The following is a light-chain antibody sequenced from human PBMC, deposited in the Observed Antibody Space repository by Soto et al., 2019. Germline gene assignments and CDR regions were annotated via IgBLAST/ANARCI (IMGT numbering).Light chain of an antibody. CDR1: QTISNY. CDR3: QQYDNLLLT. Sequence: IQMTQSPSSLSASVGDRVTMTCRASQTISNYLNWYQKKPGKAPKLLIYAASSLQRGVPSRFSGSGSGTDFTFTISSLQPEDIATYYCQQYDNLLLTFGGGTKVDIK. CDR2: AAS. V-gene: IGKV1-33*01. J-gene: IGKJ4*01.